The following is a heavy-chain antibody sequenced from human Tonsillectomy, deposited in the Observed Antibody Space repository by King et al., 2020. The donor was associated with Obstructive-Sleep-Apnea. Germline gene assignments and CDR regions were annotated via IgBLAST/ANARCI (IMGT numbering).Heavy chain of an antibody. D-gene: IGHD6-19*01. CDR2: ISWDGGST. CDR1: GFTFDDYT. Sequence: VQPVESGGVVVQPGGSLRLSCAASGFTFDDYTMHWVRQAPGKGLEWVSLISWDGGSTFYADSVKGRFTISRDNSKKSLYLQMNSLRTEDTALYYCAKEKVAGTYYYYGMDVWGQGTTVTVSS. CDR3: AKEKVAGTYYYYGMDV. V-gene: IGHV3-43*01. J-gene: IGHJ6*02.